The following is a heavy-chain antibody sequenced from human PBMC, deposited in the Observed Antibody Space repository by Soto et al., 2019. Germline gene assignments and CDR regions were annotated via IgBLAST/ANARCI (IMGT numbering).Heavy chain of an antibody. Sequence: SETLSLTCTVSGGSISSSSYYWGWIRQPPGKGLEWIGSIYYSGSTNYNPSLKSRVTISVDTSKNQFSLKLSSVTAADTAVYYCAGFEYSSSSRLFDYWGQATLVTVSP. CDR3: AGFEYSSSSRLFDY. V-gene: IGHV4-39*07. D-gene: IGHD6-6*01. CDR1: GGSISSSSYY. J-gene: IGHJ4*02. CDR2: IYYSGST.